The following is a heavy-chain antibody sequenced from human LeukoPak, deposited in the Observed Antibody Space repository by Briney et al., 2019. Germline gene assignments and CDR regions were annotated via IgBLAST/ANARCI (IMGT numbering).Heavy chain of an antibody. CDR2: IILILGIA. CDR1: GGTFSSYA. Sequence: SVKASCKASGGTFSSYAISWVRQAPGQGLEWMGRIILILGIANYAQKFQGRVTITADKSTSTAYMELSSLRSEDTAVYYCAQTFSSSRTFDYWGQGTLVTVSS. V-gene: IGHV1-69*04. CDR3: AQTFSSSRTFDY. D-gene: IGHD6-13*01. J-gene: IGHJ4*02.